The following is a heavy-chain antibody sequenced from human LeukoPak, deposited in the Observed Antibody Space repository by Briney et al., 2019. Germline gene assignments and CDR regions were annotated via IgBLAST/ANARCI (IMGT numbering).Heavy chain of an antibody. V-gene: IGHV4-39*01. D-gene: IGHD6-13*01. Sequence: PSETLSLTCTVSGGSMNSFSYYWGWVRQPPGKGLEWIGNIYYSGSTYYNPSLKSRVTISVDTSKSQFSLKLRSVTAADTAVYYCARPGLAAAGNFDYWGQGTLVTVSS. CDR1: GGSMNSFSYY. CDR3: ARPGLAAAGNFDY. CDR2: IYYSGST. J-gene: IGHJ4*02.